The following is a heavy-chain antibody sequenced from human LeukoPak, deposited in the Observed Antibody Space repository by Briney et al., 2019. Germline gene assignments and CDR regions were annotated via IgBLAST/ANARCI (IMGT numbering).Heavy chain of an antibody. CDR2: IYHSGST. Sequence: SENLSLTCTVSGGSISSGGYYWSWIRQPPGKGLEWIGYIYHSGSTYYNPSLKSRVTISVDRSKNQFSLKLSSVTAADTAVYYCASSLGVVIFPEYFQHWGQGTLVTVSS. J-gene: IGHJ1*01. CDR3: ASSLGVVIFPEYFQH. D-gene: IGHD3-3*01. CDR1: GGSISSGGYY. V-gene: IGHV4-30-2*01.